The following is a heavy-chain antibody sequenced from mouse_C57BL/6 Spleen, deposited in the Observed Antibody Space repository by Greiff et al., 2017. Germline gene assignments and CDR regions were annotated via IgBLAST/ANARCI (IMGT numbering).Heavy chain of an antibody. CDR1: GFTFSDYG. V-gene: IGHV5-17*01. CDR3: ACLYSFDY. D-gene: IGHD2-1*01. J-gene: IGHJ2*01. Sequence: EVKLVESGGGLVKPGGSLKFSCAASGFTFSDYGMHWVRQAPEQGLEWVAYISRGSSNTYYAAKVKGRDTISRDTATNTLFLQLTSLSSEDTSMYYCACLYSFDYWGEGTTLTVSS. CDR2: ISRGSSNT.